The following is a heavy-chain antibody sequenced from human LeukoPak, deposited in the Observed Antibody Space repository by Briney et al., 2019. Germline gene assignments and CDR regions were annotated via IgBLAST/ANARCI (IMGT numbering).Heavy chain of an antibody. CDR1: GFTFSSYS. CDR3: ARGGITGTTPHF. V-gene: IGHV3-21*01. Sequence: GGSLRLSCAASGFTFSSYSMNWVRQAPGKGLEWVSSISSSSSYIYYADSVKGRFTISRDNAKNSLYLQMNSLRAEDTAVYYCARGGITGTTPHFWGQGTLVTVSS. D-gene: IGHD1-7*01. J-gene: IGHJ4*02. CDR2: ISSSSSYI.